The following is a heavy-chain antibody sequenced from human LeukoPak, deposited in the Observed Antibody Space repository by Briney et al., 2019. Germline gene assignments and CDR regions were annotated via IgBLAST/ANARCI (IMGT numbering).Heavy chain of an antibody. Sequence: SETLSLTCTVSGGSIGSSSYYWGWIRQPPGKGLEWIGSIYYSGSTYYNPSLKSRVTISVDTSKNQFSLKLSSVTAADTAVYYCARRIAAAGNRFDPWGQGTLVTVSS. CDR2: IYYSGST. CDR3: ARRIAAAGNRFDP. D-gene: IGHD6-13*01. J-gene: IGHJ5*02. CDR1: GGSIGSSSYY. V-gene: IGHV4-39*07.